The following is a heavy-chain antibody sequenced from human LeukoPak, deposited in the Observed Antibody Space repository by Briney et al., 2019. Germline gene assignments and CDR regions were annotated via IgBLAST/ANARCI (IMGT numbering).Heavy chain of an antibody. Sequence: PGGSLRLSCAASGFTFNRYSMNWVRQAPGKGLEWVSYISSSSSTIYYADSVKGRFTISRDNAKNSLYLQMNSLRAEDTALYYCAKDMWGSSGYYYYGMDVWGQGTTVTVSS. CDR2: ISSSSSTI. CDR3: AKDMWGSSGYYYYGMDV. J-gene: IGHJ6*02. D-gene: IGHD6-6*01. V-gene: IGHV3-48*04. CDR1: GFTFNRYS.